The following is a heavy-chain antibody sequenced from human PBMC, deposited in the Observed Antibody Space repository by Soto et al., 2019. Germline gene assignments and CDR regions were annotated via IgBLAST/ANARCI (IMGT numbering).Heavy chain of an antibody. Sequence: GGSLRLSCAASGFTFSDYYMSWIRQAPGKGLEWVSYISSSGSTIYYADSVKGRFTISRDNAKNSLYLQMNSLRAEDTAVYYCARGEEWPRPEHYYYGMDVWGQGTTVTVSS. CDR1: GFTFSDYY. D-gene: IGHD3-3*01. V-gene: IGHV3-11*01. CDR3: ARGEEWPRPEHYYYGMDV. J-gene: IGHJ6*02. CDR2: ISSSGSTI.